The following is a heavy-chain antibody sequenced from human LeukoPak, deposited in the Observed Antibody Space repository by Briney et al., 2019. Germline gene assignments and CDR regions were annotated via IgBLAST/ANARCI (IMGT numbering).Heavy chain of an antibody. CDR1: GGSISSSSYY. V-gene: IGHV4-39*07. J-gene: IGHJ4*02. CDR2: IYYSGST. D-gene: IGHD1-26*01. Sequence: PSETLSLTCTVSGGSISSSSYYWGWIRQPPGKGLEWIGSIYYSGSTYYNPSLKSRVTISVDTSKNQFSPKLSSVTAADTAVYYCTKIYSGSYYYFDYWGQGTLVTVSS. CDR3: TKIYSGSYYYFDY.